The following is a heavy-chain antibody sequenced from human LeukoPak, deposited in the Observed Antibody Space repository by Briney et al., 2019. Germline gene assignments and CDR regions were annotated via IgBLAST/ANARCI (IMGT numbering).Heavy chain of an antibody. V-gene: IGHV4-38-2*01. D-gene: IGHD3-10*01. CDR1: GYSISSGYY. J-gene: IGHJ5*02. CDR2: IYHSGST. CDR3: ARHLVRGVNPFRFDP. Sequence: SETLSLTCAVSGYSISSGYYWGWIRQPPGKGLEWIGSIYHSGSTYYNPSLKSRVAISVDTSKNQFSLKLSSVTAADTAVYCCARHLVRGVNPFRFDPWGQGTLVTVSS.